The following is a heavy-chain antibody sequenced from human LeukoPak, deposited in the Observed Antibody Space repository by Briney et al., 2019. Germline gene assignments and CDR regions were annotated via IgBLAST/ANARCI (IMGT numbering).Heavy chain of an antibody. D-gene: IGHD1-1*01. CDR3: ARDRAGQLDY. Sequence: VASVKVSCKASGYTFGNFPVYWVRQAPGHRLEWMGWINADNGNTKYSQRFQGRTTITRDTSASTAYMELSGLRSEDTAVYFCARDRAGQLDYWGQGTLVTVSS. V-gene: IGHV1-3*01. CDR2: INADNGNT. J-gene: IGHJ4*02. CDR1: GYTFGNFP.